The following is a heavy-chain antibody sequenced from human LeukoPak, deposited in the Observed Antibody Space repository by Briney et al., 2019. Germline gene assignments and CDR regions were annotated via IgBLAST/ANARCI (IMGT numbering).Heavy chain of an antibody. CDR2: INPDSGGT. Sequence: GASVKVSCKASGYTFTGYYMNWVRQAPGQGLEWMGWINPDSGGTHYAQKFQGRVTMTRDTSISTAYMELSRLRSDDTAVYYCTSTGYSGHDPLHYWGRGTLVTVSS. J-gene: IGHJ4*02. CDR3: TSTGYSGHDPLHY. CDR1: GYTFTGYY. V-gene: IGHV1-2*02. D-gene: IGHD5-12*01.